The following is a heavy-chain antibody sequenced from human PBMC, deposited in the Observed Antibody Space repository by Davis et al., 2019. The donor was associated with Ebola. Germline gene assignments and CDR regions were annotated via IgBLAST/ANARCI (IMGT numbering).Heavy chain of an antibody. D-gene: IGHD3-3*01. CDR3: ARDSSQFLEWLSLWYFDL. Sequence: GGSLRLSCAASGFTFSNYAMHWVRQAPGKGLEWVAVISYDGSNKYYADSVKGRFTISRDNAKNSLYLQMNSLRAEDTAVYYCARDSSQFLEWLSLWYFDLWGRGTLVTVSS. V-gene: IGHV3-30*04. J-gene: IGHJ2*01. CDR1: GFTFSNYA. CDR2: ISYDGSNK.